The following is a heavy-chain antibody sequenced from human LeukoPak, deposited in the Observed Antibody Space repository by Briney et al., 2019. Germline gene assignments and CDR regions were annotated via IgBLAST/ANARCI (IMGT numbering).Heavy chain of an antibody. CDR1: GASISSSSYY. V-gene: IGHV4-39*01. CDR3: ARLHRPRQGYFDY. J-gene: IGHJ4*02. Sequence: PSETLSLTCTVSGASISSSSYYWGCIRQPPGKGLEWIGSIYYSGTTYYNPSLKSRVTISVDTSKNHFSLKLTSVTAADTAVYYCARLHRPRQGYFDYWGQGTLVTVSS. CDR2: IYYSGTT.